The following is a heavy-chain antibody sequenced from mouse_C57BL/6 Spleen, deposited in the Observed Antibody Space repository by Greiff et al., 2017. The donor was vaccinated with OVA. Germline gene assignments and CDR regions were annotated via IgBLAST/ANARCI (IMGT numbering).Heavy chain of an antibody. CDR3: ARDYGPSGEWFAY. CDR1: GYTFTSYW. J-gene: IGHJ3*01. Sequence: VQLQQPGAELVKPGASVKLSCKASGYTFTSYWMHWVKQRPGQGLEWLGMIHPNSGSTNYNEKFKSKATLTVDKSSSTAYMQLSSLTSEDSAVYYSARDYGPSGEWFAYWGQGTLVTVSA. D-gene: IGHD1-2*01. CDR2: IHPNSGST. V-gene: IGHV1-64*01.